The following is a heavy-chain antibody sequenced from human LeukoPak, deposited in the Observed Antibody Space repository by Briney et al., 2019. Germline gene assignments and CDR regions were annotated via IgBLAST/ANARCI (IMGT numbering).Heavy chain of an antibody. CDR2: IGGGDST. J-gene: IGHJ4*02. D-gene: IGHD6-19*01. V-gene: IGHV3-23*01. CDR3: AKGHGAWYYDY. CDR1: GFTFGNYA. Sequence: GGSLRLSCEASGFTFGNYAMSWVRQAPGKGLEWVSVIGGGDSTYYADSVKGRFTISRDNSMNTLYLQMNSLRAEDTAVYYCAKGHGAWYYDYWGQGTLVTVSS.